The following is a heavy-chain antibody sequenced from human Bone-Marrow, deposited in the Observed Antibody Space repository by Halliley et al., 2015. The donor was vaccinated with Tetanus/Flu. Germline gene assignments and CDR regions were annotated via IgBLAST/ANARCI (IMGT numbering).Heavy chain of an antibody. J-gene: IGHJ6*02. CDR3: ARDYGSDRTGYYGLDV. V-gene: IGHV3-53*01. CDR2: VHSGGAT. D-gene: IGHD3-10*01. Sequence: VHSGGATFYADPGRGRFTISRDNSKNTLYLQMNSLRVDDTAMYYCARDYGSDRTGYYGLDVWGQGATVTVSS.